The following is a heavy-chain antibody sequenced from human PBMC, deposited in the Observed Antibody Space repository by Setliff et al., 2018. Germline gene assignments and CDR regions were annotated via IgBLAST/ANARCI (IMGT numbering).Heavy chain of an antibody. CDR3: ARARYSNFLNWCDP. J-gene: IGHJ5*02. Sequence: SETLSLTCTVSGGPISSGSYYWSWIRQPAGKGLEWIGRIYTSGSTNYNPSLKSRVTISVDTSKNQFSLKLSSVTAADTAVYYCARARYSNFLNWCDPWGQGTLVTVSS. D-gene: IGHD4-4*01. V-gene: IGHV4-61*02. CDR2: IYTSGST. CDR1: GGPISSGSYY.